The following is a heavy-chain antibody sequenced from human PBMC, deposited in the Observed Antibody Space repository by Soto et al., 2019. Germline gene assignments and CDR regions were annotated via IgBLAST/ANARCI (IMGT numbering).Heavy chain of an antibody. V-gene: IGHV1-3*01. CDR2: INAGNGNT. CDR1: GYTFTSYA. CDR3: AREFPSLSSTWREHFQP. Sequence: QVQLVQSGAEVKKPGASVKVSCKASGYTFTSYAMHWLRQAPGQRLEWMGWINAGNGNTKNLEKFQGRVTITRDTSASTVYMELSSLRSEDTAVYYCAREFPSLSSTWREHFQPWGQGTLVTVSS. D-gene: IGHD6-13*01. J-gene: IGHJ1*01.